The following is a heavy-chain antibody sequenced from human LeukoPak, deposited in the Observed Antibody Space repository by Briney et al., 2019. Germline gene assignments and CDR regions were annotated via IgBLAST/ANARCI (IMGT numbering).Heavy chain of an antibody. V-gene: IGHV4-30-4*07. D-gene: IGHD4-17*01. CDR1: GGSISSGGYS. CDR3: ARLTVTRDFDY. J-gene: IGHJ4*02. Sequence: PSQTLSLTCAVSGGSISSGGYSWSWIRQPPGKGLEWIGYIYYSGSTYYNASLKSRVTISVDTSKNQFSLRLTSVTAADTAVYYCARLTVTRDFDYWGQGTLVTVSS. CDR2: IYYSGST.